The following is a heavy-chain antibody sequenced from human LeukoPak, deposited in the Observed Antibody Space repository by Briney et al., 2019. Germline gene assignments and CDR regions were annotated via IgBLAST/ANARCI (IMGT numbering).Heavy chain of an antibody. CDR1: GGSISSYY. J-gene: IGHJ3*02. CDR3: ARVRTYHDFWSGSHLDAFDI. Sequence: KPSETLSLTCTVSGGSISSYYWSWIRQPPGKGLEWIGYIYYSGSTNYNPSLKSRVTISVDTSKNQFSLKLSSVTAADTAVYYCARVRTYHDFWSGSHLDAFDIWGQGTMVTVSS. D-gene: IGHD3-3*01. V-gene: IGHV4-59*01. CDR2: IYYSGST.